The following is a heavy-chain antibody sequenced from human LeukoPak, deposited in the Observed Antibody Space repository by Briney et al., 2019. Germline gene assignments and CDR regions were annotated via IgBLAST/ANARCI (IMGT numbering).Heavy chain of an antibody. CDR1: GFTFNNYE. CDR3: VKKGPAGDPPYFNY. Sequence: QPGGSLRLSCAASGFTFNNYEMNWVRQAPGKGLEWVSYISSSGSTIYYADSVKGRFTISRDNAKNSLYLQMNSLRAEDTAVYYCVKKGPAGDPPYFNYWGQGTLVTVSS. V-gene: IGHV3-48*03. J-gene: IGHJ4*02. CDR2: ISSSGSTI. D-gene: IGHD3-10*01.